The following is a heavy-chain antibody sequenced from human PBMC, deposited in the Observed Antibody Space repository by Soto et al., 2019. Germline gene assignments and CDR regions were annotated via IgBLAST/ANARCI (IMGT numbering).Heavy chain of an antibody. V-gene: IGHV4-59*01. CDR2: IYYSGST. CDR1: GGSISSYY. CDR3: AGNAIGCSSTSCYGSFGY. D-gene: IGHD2-2*01. Sequence: QVQLQESGPGLVKPSETLSLTCTVSGGSISSYYWSWIRQPPGKGLEWIGYIYYSGSTNYNPSLNSRVTISVETSNNQCALKLRSVTAADTAVYYCAGNAIGCSSTSCYGSFGYWGQGTLVTVSS. J-gene: IGHJ4*02.